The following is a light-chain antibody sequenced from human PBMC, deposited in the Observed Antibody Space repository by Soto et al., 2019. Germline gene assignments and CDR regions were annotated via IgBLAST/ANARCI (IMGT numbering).Light chain of an antibody. CDR3: QAWDSSRV. Sequence: SYELTQPPSVSVSPGQTASITCSGDKLGDKYACWYQQKPGQSPVLVIYQDSKRPSGIPERFSGSNSGNTATLTISGTQAMYEADYYCQAWDSSRVFGGGTKLTVL. V-gene: IGLV3-1*01. CDR2: QDS. CDR1: KLGDKY. J-gene: IGLJ2*01.